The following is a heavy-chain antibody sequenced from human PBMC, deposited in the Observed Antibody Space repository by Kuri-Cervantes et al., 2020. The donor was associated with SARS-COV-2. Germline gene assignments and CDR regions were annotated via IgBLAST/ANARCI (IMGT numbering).Heavy chain of an antibody. D-gene: IGHD3-10*01. CDR2: IKQDGSEK. CDR1: GFTFSSYW. J-gene: IGHJ4*02. Sequence: GESLKISCAASGFTFSSYWMSWVRQAPGKGLEWVANIKQDGSEKYYVDSVKGRFTISRDNAKNSLYLQMNSLRAEDTAVYYRARDRSFTPDYWGQGTLVTVSS. V-gene: IGHV3-7*01. CDR3: ARDRSFTPDY.